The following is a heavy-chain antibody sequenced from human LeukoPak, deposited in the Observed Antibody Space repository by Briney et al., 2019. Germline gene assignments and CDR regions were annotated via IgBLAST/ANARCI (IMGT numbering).Heavy chain of an antibody. V-gene: IGHV1-2*02. Sequence: ASVKVSCKASGYTFTGYYMHWVRQAPGQGLEWMGWINPNSGGTNYAQKFQGRVTMTRDTSISTLYMDLSSLRSDDTAVYYCARYSLRSNWHFDYWGQGTLVTVSS. CDR1: GYTFTGYY. J-gene: IGHJ4*02. CDR3: ARYSLRSNWHFDY. D-gene: IGHD1-1*01. CDR2: INPNSGGT.